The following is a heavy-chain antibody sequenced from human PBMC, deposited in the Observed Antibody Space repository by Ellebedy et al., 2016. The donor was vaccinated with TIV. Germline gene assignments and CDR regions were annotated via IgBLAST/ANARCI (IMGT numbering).Heavy chain of an antibody. Sequence: GESLKISCAASGFTFSSYEMFWVRQAPGKGLECVSYITSSGSTVDYADAVKGRLTISRDNAKSSLYLQMNSLRAEDTAVYYCARDRNGAYYHGMDVWGQGTTVTVSS. D-gene: IGHD3-10*01. CDR1: GFTFSSYE. J-gene: IGHJ6*02. CDR2: ITSSGSTV. V-gene: IGHV3-48*03. CDR3: ARDRNGAYYHGMDV.